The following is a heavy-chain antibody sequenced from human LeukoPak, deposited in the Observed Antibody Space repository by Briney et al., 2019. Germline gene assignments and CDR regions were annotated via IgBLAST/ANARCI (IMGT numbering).Heavy chain of an antibody. CDR3: ARYTVTNLLDF. CDR1: GGSLSGDDDY. CDR2: INHSGNT. J-gene: IGHJ4*02. Sequence: PSETLSLTCSVSGGSLSGDDDYWSWIRQPPGKGLEWIGYINHSGNTYYIPSLRSRGTISIDTSKNQFSLELSSVTAADTAVYYCARYTVTNLLDFWGQGTLVTVSS. V-gene: IGHV4-30-4*08. D-gene: IGHD4-17*01.